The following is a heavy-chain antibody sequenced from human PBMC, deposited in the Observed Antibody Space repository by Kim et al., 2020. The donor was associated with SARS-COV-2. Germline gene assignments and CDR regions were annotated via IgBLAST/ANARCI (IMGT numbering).Heavy chain of an antibody. CDR3: AKALGCSSTSCPGVDY. Sequence: GGSLRLSCAASGFTFSSYGMHWVRQAPDKGLEWVAAISYDGSKKYYGASVEGLFTSSRDNYKTTLYLQMNIRRAADTAVYYGAKALGCSSTSCPGVDYWG. CDR1: GFTFSSYG. J-gene: IGHJ4*01. D-gene: IGHD2-2*01. V-gene: IGHV3-30*18. CDR2: ISYDGSKK.